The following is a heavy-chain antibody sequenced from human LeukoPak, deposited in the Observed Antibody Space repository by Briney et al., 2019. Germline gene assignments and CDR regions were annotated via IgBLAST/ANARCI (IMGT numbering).Heavy chain of an antibody. CDR2: IYYSGST. V-gene: IGHV4-39*07. Sequence: PSETLSLTCTVSGGSISSSSYYWGWIRQPPGKGLEWIGSIYYSGSTYYNPSLKSRVTISVDTSKNQFSLKLSSVTAADTAVYYCARGLPGYSSSPPLWGQGTLVTVSS. D-gene: IGHD6-6*01. CDR1: GGSISSSSYY. CDR3: ARGLPGYSSSPPL. J-gene: IGHJ4*02.